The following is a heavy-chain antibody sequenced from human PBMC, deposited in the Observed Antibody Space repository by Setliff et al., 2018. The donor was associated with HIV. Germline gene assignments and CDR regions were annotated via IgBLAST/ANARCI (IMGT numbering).Heavy chain of an antibody. V-gene: IGHV4-39*01. CDR2: MSYGGNT. J-gene: IGHJ4*02. CDR3: ARRAGFSEGSGYWFY. CDR1: GDSINSGPYS. Sequence: SETLSLTCTVSGDSINSGPYSWGWIRQPPGKGLESIGSMSYGGNTYYNPSLKSRVLISGDTSKNQFALKLSSVTAADTGVYYCARRAGFSEGSGYWFYWGQGTLVTVSS. D-gene: IGHD3-22*01.